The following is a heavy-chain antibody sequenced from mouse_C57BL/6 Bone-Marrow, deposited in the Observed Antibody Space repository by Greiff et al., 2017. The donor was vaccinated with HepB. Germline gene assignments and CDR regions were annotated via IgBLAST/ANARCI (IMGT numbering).Heavy chain of an antibody. CDR3: ASPSFTTVVATDYAMDY. D-gene: IGHD1-1*01. V-gene: IGHV1-26*01. Sequence: VQLQQSGPELVKPGASVKISCKASGYTFTDYYMNWVKQSHGKSLEWIGDINPNNGGTSYNQKFKGKATLTVDKSSSTAYMELRSLTSEDSAVYYCASPSFTTVVATDYAMDYWGQGTSVTVSS. CDR2: INPNNGGT. J-gene: IGHJ4*01. CDR1: GYTFTDYY.